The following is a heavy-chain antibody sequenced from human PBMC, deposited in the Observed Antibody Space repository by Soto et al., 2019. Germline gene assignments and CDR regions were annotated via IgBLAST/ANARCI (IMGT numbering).Heavy chain of an antibody. J-gene: IGHJ6*03. CDR3: ARALVGAAGTIPYYYYYYMDV. V-gene: IGHV4-4*02. Sequence: PSETLSLTCAVSSGSISSSNWWSWVRQPPGKGLEWIGEIYHSGSTNYNPSLKSRVTISVDKSKNQFSLKLSSVTAADTAVYYCARALVGAAGTIPYYYYYYMDVRGKGTTVTVSS. D-gene: IGHD6-13*01. CDR1: SGSISSSNW. CDR2: IYHSGST.